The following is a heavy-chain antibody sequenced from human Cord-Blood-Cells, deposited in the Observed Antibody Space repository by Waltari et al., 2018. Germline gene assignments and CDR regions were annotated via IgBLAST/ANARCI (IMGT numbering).Heavy chain of an antibody. Sequence: QVQLVQSGAEVKKPGASVKVSCQASGYTFTSYYLHWVRQAPGQGLEWMGIINPSGGSTSYAQKFQGRVTMTRDTSTSTVYMELSSLRSEDTAVYYCARELLVVPAENWFDPWGQGTLVTVSS. D-gene: IGHD2-2*01. V-gene: IGHV1-46*01. CDR1: GYTFTSYY. CDR2: INPSGGST. CDR3: ARELLVVPAENWFDP. J-gene: IGHJ5*02.